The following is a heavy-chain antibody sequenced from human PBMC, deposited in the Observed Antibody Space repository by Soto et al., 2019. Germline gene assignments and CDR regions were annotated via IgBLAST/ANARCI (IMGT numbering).Heavy chain of an antibody. Sequence: EVQLLESGGGLAQPGGSLRLSCAASGFAFSPYGMSWVRQAPGKGLEWVSSITSTGGTTYYADSVKGRFTISRDNSKNTLYLQMNSLRAEDTAVYYSAKVGISGTKYFEYWGQGTLVTVSS. J-gene: IGHJ4*02. CDR1: GFAFSPYG. CDR2: ITSTGGTT. V-gene: IGHV3-23*01. D-gene: IGHD1-20*01. CDR3: AKVGISGTKYFEY.